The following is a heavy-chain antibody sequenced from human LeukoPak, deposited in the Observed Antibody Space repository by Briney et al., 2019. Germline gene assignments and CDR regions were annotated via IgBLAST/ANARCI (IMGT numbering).Heavy chain of an antibody. CDR1: GGSFSGYY. V-gene: IGHV4-34*01. J-gene: IGHJ3*01. CDR3: ARDFGSNGDFHAFDV. Sequence: SETLSLTCAVYGGSFSGYYWSWIRQPPGKGLEWIGEINHSGSTNYNPSLKSRVTISVDTSKNQFSLKLSSVTAADTAVYYCARDFGSNGDFHAFDVWGRGTMVTVSS. CDR2: INHSGST. D-gene: IGHD4-17*01.